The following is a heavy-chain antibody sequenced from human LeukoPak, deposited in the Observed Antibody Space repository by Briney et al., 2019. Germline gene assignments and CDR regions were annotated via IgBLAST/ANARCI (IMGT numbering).Heavy chain of an antibody. CDR1: GGSFSGYY. CDR2: INHSGST. CDR3: ARVAGYSYGYHFDY. V-gene: IGHV4-34*01. Sequence: SETLSLTCAVYGGSFSGYYWSWIRQPPGKGLEWIGEINHSGSTNYNPSLKSRVTISVDTSKNQFSLKLSSVTAAGTAVYYCARVAGYSYGYHFDYWGQGTLVTVSS. J-gene: IGHJ4*02. D-gene: IGHD5-18*01.